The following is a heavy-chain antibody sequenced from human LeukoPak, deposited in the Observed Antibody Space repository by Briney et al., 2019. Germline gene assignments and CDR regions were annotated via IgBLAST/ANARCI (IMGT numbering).Heavy chain of an antibody. Sequence: PSETLSLTCTVSGGSISSGSYYWSWIRQPAGKGLEWIGRIYTSGSTNYNPSLKSRVTISVDTSKNQFSLKLSSVTAADTAVYYCARGSRGSTSFVYFDYWGQGTLVTVSS. CDR1: GGSISSGSYY. J-gene: IGHJ4*02. V-gene: IGHV4-61*02. CDR3: ARGSRGSTSFVYFDY. CDR2: IYTSGST. D-gene: IGHD2-2*01.